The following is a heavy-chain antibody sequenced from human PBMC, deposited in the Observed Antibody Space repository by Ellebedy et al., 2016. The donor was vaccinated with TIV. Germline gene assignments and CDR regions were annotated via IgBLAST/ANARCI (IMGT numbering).Heavy chain of an antibody. V-gene: IGHV4-59*01. J-gene: IGHJ4*02. D-gene: IGHD4-17*01. Sequence: SETLSLTXTVSGGSISSYYWSWIRQPPGKGLEWIGYIYYSGSTNYNPSLKSRVTVSVDTSKNQFSLKLSSVTAADTAVYYCARGNDYGDNALDYWGQGTLVTVSS. CDR2: IYYSGST. CDR3: ARGNDYGDNALDY. CDR1: GGSISSYY.